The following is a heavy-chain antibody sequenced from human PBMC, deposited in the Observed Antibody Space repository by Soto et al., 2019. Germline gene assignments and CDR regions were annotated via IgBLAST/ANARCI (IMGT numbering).Heavy chain of an antibody. V-gene: IGHV4-39*01. J-gene: IGHJ5*01. CDR2: MYYTGST. D-gene: IGHD3-16*01. CDR1: VGSIRTISHF. CDR3: ARLAYTSSWYNWFDS. Sequence: SENLSHTYSGSVGSIRTISHFWAWIRQPPGKGLEWVAYMYYTGSTYYNPSLKSRVTISVDTSKNQFSLKLSSVTAADTAVYFCARLAYTSSWYNWFDSWGQGALVT.